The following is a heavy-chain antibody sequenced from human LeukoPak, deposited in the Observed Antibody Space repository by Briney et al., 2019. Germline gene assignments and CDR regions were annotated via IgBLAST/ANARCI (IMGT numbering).Heavy chain of an antibody. CDR2: IYYSGST. J-gene: IGHJ5*02. CDR3: ARGPAWFPFDP. D-gene: IGHD3-10*01. CDR1: GGSISSSSYY. Sequence: PSETLSLTCTVSGGSISSSSYYWGWIRQPPGKGLEWIGSIYYSGSTYYNPSLKSRVTISVDTSKNQFSLKLSSVTAADTAVYYCARGPAWFPFDPWGQGTLVTVSS. V-gene: IGHV4-39*07.